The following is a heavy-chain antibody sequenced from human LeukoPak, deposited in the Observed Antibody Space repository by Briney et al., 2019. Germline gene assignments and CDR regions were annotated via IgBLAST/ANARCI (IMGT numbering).Heavy chain of an antibody. D-gene: IGHD2-21*01. Sequence: ASVKVSCKASGYTFTNYGISWVRQAPGQGLEWMGWISAYNGSTNSAQKLQGRITMTTDTSTSTAYMELRSLRSDDTAVYYCAREGLGGDHFDHWGQGTLVTVSS. CDR2: ISAYNGST. J-gene: IGHJ4*02. V-gene: IGHV1-18*01. CDR3: AREGLGGDHFDH. CDR1: GYTFTNYG.